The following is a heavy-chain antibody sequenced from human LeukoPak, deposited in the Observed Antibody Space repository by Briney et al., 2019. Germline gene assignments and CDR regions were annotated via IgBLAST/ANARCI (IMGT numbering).Heavy chain of an antibody. CDR3: AREKHGYRVGGNYYYYGMDV. J-gene: IGHJ6*02. D-gene: IGHD5-18*01. Sequence: ASVKVSCKASGYTFATYGISWVRQAPGQGLEWLGWISDSKTNYAQNLQGRATMTTDTSTSTASMELRSLVSDDTAVYYCAREKHGYRVGGNYYYYGMDVWGQGTPVTVSS. V-gene: IGHV1-18*01. CDR1: GYTFATYG. CDR2: ISDSKT.